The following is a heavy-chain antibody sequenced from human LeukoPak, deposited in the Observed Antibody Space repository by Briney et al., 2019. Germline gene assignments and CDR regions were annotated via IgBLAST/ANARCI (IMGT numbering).Heavy chain of an antibody. CDR2: IYYSGST. CDR1: GGSISSYY. J-gene: IGHJ4*02. D-gene: IGHD3-10*01. Sequence: SETLSLTCTVSGGSISSYYWSWIRQPPGKGLEWIGYIYYSGSTNYNPSLKSRVTISVDTSKNQFSLKLSSVTAADTAVYYCARGFVGGYFDYWGQGTLVTVSS. CDR3: ARGFVGGYFDY. V-gene: IGHV4-59*01.